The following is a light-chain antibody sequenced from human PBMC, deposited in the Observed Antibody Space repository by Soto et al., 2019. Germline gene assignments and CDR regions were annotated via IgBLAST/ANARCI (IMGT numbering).Light chain of an antibody. V-gene: IGLV2-8*01. Sequence: QSALTQPPSASGSPGQSVTVSCTGTTSNYVSWYQHHPGQAPKLIIYEVDKRPSGVPDRFSGSKSGNTASLTVSGLQAEDEADYYCSSYAGINIYVFATGTKLTVL. CDR1: TSNY. CDR2: EVD. J-gene: IGLJ1*01. CDR3: SSYAGINIYV.